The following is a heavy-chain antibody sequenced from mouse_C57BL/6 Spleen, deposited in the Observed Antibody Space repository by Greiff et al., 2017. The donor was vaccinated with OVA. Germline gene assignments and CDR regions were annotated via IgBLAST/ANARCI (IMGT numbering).Heavy chain of an antibody. CDR1: GFSFNTYA. CDR2: IRSKSNNYAT. Sequence: EVKLVESGGGLVQPKGSLKLSCAASGFSFNTYAMNWVRQAPGKGLEWVARIRSKSNNYATYYADSVKDRFTISRDDSESMLYLQMNNLKTEDTAMYYCVRLLYDYDRGYAMDYWGQGTSVTVSS. J-gene: IGHJ4*01. D-gene: IGHD2-4*01. V-gene: IGHV10-1*01. CDR3: VRLLYDYDRGYAMDY.